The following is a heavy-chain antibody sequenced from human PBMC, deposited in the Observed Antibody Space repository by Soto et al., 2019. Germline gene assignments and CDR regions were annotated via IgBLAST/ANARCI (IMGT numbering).Heavy chain of an antibody. J-gene: IGHJ6*02. CDR2: INPSAGST. V-gene: IGHV1-46*01. CDR1: GYTFTSYY. CDR3: ARVPLYSDSSGYYYYHYYGMDV. Sequence: DSVKVSCKASGYTFTSYYIHWARQAPGQGLEWVGIINPSAGSTSYAQNFQGRVTMTRDTSTSTVYMELSSLRSEDTAVYYCARVPLYSDSSGYYYYHYYGMDVWGQGTTVTVSS. D-gene: IGHD3-22*01.